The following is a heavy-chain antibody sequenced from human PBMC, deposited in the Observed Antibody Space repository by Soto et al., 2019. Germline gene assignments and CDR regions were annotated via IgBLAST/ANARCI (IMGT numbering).Heavy chain of an antibody. CDR2: VYYSGTT. CDR1: GGSISKKTYY. Sequence: PSGTLSLTWSVSGGSISKKTYYWSWIRQPPGKILDWIGYVYYSGTTNYNPSLTSRVTISVDLSKNRFALRLSSVTTADTALYYGARTTAVPNYLRSSYFFDYWGQGTLVTVSS. CDR3: ARTTAVPNYLRSSYFFDY. J-gene: IGHJ4*02. V-gene: IGHV4-61*01. D-gene: IGHD4-17*01.